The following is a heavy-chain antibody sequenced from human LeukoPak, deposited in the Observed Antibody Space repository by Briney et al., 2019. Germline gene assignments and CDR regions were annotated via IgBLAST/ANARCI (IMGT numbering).Heavy chain of an antibody. J-gene: IGHJ5*02. Sequence: ASVKVSCKASGYTFTGYYMHWVRQAPGQGLEWMGRINPNSGGTNYAQKFQGRVTMTRDTSISTAYMELSRLRSDDTAVYYCATDDSSGHYSGPWGQGTLVTVSS. CDR3: ATDDSSGHYSGP. CDR2: INPNSGGT. V-gene: IGHV1-2*06. D-gene: IGHD3-22*01. CDR1: GYTFTGYY.